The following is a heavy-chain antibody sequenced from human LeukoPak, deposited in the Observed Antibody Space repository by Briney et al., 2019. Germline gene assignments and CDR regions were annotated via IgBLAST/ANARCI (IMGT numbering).Heavy chain of an antibody. CDR1: GYTFTSYD. CDR3: ARGRTVTTPLLYYYYYMDV. D-gene: IGHD4-11*01. J-gene: IGHJ6*03. V-gene: IGHV1-8*01. Sequence: GASVKVSCKASGYTFTSYDINWVRQATGQGLEWMGWMNPNSGNTGYAQKFQGRVTMTRNPSISTAYMELSSLRSEDTAVYYCARGRTVTTPLLYYYYYMDVWGKGTTVTVSS. CDR2: MNPNSGNT.